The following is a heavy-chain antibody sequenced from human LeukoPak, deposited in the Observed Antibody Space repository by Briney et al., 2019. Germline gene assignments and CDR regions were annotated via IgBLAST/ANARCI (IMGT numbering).Heavy chain of an antibody. CDR1: GGSISSYY. V-gene: IGHV4-59*01. CDR2: IYYSGST. D-gene: IGHD6-6*01. CDR3: ARSLRIFEYSSPPKGAFDI. J-gene: IGHJ3*02. Sequence: NPSETLSLTCTVSGGSISSYYWSWIRQPPGKGLEWIGYIYYSGSTNYNPSLKSRVTISVDTSKNQFSLKLSSVTAADTAVYYCARSLRIFEYSSPPKGAFDIWGQGTMVTVSS.